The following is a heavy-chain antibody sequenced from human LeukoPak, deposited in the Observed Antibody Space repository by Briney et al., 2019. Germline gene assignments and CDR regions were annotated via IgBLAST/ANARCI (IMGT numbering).Heavy chain of an antibody. V-gene: IGHV7-4-1*02. CDR3: ARIGESAHYDFWSGYYNGDY. CDR1: EYTFTSYA. D-gene: IGHD3-3*01. CDR2: INTNTGNP. Sequence: ASVKVSCKASEYTFTSYAMNWVRQAPGQGLEWMGWINTNTGNPTYAQGFTGRFVFSLDTSVSTAYLQISSLKAEDTAVYYCARIGESAHYDFWSGYYNGDYWGQGTLVTVSS. J-gene: IGHJ4*02.